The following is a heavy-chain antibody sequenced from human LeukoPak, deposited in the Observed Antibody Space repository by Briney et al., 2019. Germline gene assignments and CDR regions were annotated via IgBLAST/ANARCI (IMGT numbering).Heavy chain of an antibody. CDR3: ATSPGRVP. D-gene: IGHD5-24*01. CDR1: RFTFSSYW. CDR2: IRQDGSEK. Sequence: GGSLRLSCAASRFTFSSYWVSWVGQARGKGLEWVANIRQDGSEKYYVDSVKGRFTISRDNAKNSLYLQMNSLRAEDTAVYYCATSPGRVPWGQGALVTVSS. V-gene: IGHV3-7*01. J-gene: IGHJ5*02.